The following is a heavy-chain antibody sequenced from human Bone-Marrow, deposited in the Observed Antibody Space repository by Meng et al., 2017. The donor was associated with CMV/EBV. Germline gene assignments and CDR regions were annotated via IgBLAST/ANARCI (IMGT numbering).Heavy chain of an antibody. CDR2: IYYSGST. J-gene: IGHJ5*02. V-gene: IGHV4-61*01. CDR1: GSGSSGSYY. D-gene: IGHD3-3*01. CDR3: ARARFLEWLIPNWFDP. Sequence: GSGSSGSYYWSWIRQPPGKGLEWIGYIYYSGSTNYNPSLKSRVTISVDTSKNQFSLKLSSVTAADTAVYYCARARFLEWLIPNWFDPWGQGTLVTVSS.